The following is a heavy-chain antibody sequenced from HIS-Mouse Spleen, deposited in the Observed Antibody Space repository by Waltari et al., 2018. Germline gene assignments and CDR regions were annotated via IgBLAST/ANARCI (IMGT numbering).Heavy chain of an antibody. CDR3: ARDSAKQGIAVAGIVY. V-gene: IGHV3-30-3*01. J-gene: IGHJ4*02. D-gene: IGHD6-19*01. CDR2: ISYDGSNK. CDR1: GFTFSSYA. Sequence: QVQLVESGGGVVQPGRSLRLSCAASGFTFSSYAMHWVRQAPGKGLGGVSSISYDGSNKYYADSVKGRFTISRDKSKNTLYLQMNSLRAEDTAVYYCARDSAKQGIAVAGIVYWGQGTLVTVSS.